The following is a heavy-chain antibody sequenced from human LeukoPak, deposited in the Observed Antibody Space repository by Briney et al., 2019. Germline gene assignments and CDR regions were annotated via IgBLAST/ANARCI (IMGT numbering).Heavy chain of an antibody. Sequence: SETLSLTCTVSGGSVSSGSYYWSWIRQPPGKGLEWIGYIYYSGSTNYNPSPKSRVTISVDTSKNQFSLKLSSVTAADTAVYYCASAPARYCSGGSCYSPFDYWGQGTLVTVSS. D-gene: IGHD2-15*01. V-gene: IGHV4-61*01. CDR2: IYYSGST. CDR3: ASAPARYCSGGSCYSPFDY. J-gene: IGHJ4*02. CDR1: GGSVSSGSYY.